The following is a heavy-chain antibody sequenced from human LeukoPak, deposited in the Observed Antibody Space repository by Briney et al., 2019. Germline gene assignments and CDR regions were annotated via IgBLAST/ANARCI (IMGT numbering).Heavy chain of an antibody. Sequence: ASVKVSCKASGGTFTSYYMHWVRQAPGQGLEWMGIINPSGGSTSYAQKFQGRVTMTRDTSTSTVYMELSSLRSEDTAVYYCAYVVPAAHYYYGMDVWGQGTTVTVSS. D-gene: IGHD2-2*01. V-gene: IGHV1-46*01. CDR1: GGTFTSYY. J-gene: IGHJ6*02. CDR3: AYVVPAAHYYYGMDV. CDR2: INPSGGST.